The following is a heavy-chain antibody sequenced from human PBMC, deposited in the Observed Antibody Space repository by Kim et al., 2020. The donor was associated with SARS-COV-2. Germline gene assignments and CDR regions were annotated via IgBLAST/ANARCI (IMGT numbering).Heavy chain of an antibody. CDR1: GYTFTSYD. J-gene: IGHJ5*02. V-gene: IGHV1-8*01. D-gene: IGHD3-3*01. CDR2: MNPNSGNT. CDR3: ARGHYPRLYYDFWSGYLNEWWFDP. Sequence: ASVKVSCKASGYTFTSYDINWVRQATGQGLEWMGWMNPNSGNTGYAQKFQGRVTMTRNTSISTAYMELSSLRSEDTAVYYCARGHYPRLYYDFWSGYLNEWWFDPWGQGTLVTVSS.